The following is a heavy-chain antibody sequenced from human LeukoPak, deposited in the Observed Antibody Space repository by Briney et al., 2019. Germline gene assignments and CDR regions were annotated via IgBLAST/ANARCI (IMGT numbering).Heavy chain of an antibody. CDR2: ISGTSTFI. CDR1: GFTFSSYR. CDR3: ARQDLEYYFDY. Sequence: PGGSLRLSCAASGFTFSSYRMNWVRQAPGKGLEWVSSISGTSTFIYYSPSVKGRFTISRDNAKNSLYLQMNSLRAEDTAVYYCARQDLEYYFDYWGQGTMVTVSS. V-gene: IGHV3-21*01. J-gene: IGHJ4*02.